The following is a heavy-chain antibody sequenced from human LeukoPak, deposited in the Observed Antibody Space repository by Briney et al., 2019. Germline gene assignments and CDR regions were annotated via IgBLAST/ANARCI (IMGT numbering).Heavy chain of an antibody. V-gene: IGHV3-23*01. CDR1: GFTFSSYA. CDR3: AKDRKYCSSTSCYPSDWFDP. Sequence: PGGSLRLSCAASGFTFSSYAMSWVRQAPGKGLEWVSAISGSGGSTYYADSVKGRCTISRDNSKNTLYLQMNSLRDEDTAVYYCAKDRKYCSSTSCYPSDWFDPWGQGTLVTVSS. CDR2: ISGSGGST. D-gene: IGHD2-2*01. J-gene: IGHJ5*02.